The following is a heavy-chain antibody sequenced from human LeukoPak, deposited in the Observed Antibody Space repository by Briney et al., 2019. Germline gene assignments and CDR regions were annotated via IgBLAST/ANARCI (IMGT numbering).Heavy chain of an antibody. Sequence: ASVKVSCKASGYTFTSYGISWVRQAPGQGLEWMGWISAYNGNTNYAQKLQGRVTMTTDTSTSTAYMELRSLRSDDTAVYYCARARVVLYTTAFRYWGQGTLVTVSS. CDR2: ISAYNGNT. D-gene: IGHD3-3*01. CDR1: GYTFTSYG. V-gene: IGHV1-18*01. J-gene: IGHJ4*02. CDR3: ARARVVLYTTAFRY.